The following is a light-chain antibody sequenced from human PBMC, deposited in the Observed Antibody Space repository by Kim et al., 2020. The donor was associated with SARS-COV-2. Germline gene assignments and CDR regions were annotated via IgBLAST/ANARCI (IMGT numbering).Light chain of an antibody. CDR3: QQSRSLPMT. J-gene: IGKJ5*01. CDR2: QSW. V-gene: IGKV1-39*01. CDR1: RDIGNF. Sequence: DILMTQSPSSLSASLGDSVIITCRASRDIGNFLSWFQQRSPGTAPKRLLSQSWKLSSGVPSRFRGGGSATECTLTITNLQVEDFTTYFCQQSRSLPMTFGHETRLEIK.